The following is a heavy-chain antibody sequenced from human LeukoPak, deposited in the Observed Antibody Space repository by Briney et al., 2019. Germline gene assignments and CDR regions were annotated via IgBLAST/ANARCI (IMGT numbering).Heavy chain of an antibody. CDR2: INSDGSST. D-gene: IGHD4-17*01. CDR3: ARDGDDGDHSGHDAFDI. CDR1: GFTFDDYA. V-gene: IGHV3-74*01. J-gene: IGHJ3*02. Sequence: PGGSLRLSCAASGFTFDDYAIHWVRQAPGKGLVWVSRINSDGSSTSYADSVKGRFTIPRDNAKNTLYLQMNSLRAEDTAVYYCARDGDDGDHSGHDAFDIWGQGTMVTVSS.